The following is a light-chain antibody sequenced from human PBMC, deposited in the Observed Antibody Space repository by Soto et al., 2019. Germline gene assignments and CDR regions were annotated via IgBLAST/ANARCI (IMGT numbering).Light chain of an antibody. CDR2: GAS. Sequence: EIVLTQSPGTLSLSPGERATLSCRASQSVSSSYLAWYQQKPGQAPRLLIYGASSRATGIPDRFSGSGSGTDFTLTIRRLETEDFAVYYCRQYGSSPLTFGGGTKVEIK. CDR1: QSVSSSY. J-gene: IGKJ4*01. CDR3: RQYGSSPLT. V-gene: IGKV3-20*01.